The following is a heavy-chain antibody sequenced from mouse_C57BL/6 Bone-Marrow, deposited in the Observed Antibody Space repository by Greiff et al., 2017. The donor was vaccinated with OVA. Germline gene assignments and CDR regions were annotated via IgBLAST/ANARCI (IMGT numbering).Heavy chain of an antibody. CDR1: GYTFTSYW. D-gene: IGHD3-2*02. J-gene: IGHJ2*01. CDR2: IDPSDSYT. Sequence: QVQLQQPGAELVMPGASVKLSCKASGYTFTSYWMHWVKQRPGQGLEWIGEIDPSDSYTNYNQQFKGKSTLTVDKSSSTAYMQLSSLTSEDSAVYYCARWGLRDYWGQGTTLTVSP. V-gene: IGHV1-69*01. CDR3: ARWGLRDY.